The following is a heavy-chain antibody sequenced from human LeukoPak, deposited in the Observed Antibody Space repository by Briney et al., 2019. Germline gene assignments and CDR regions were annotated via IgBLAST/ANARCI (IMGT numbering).Heavy chain of an antibody. Sequence: SGTLSLTCAVSGGSISDSYLWSWVRQPPSKGMGVIGEIYHSGSTNYNPSLKSRVTISVDKSKNQFSLKLSSVTAADTAVYYCARRDYYESSKNDYFDYWGQGTLVTVSS. CDR1: GGSISDSYL. J-gene: IGHJ4*02. CDR2: IYHSGST. V-gene: IGHV4-4*02. CDR3: ARRDYYESSKNDYFDY. D-gene: IGHD3-22*01.